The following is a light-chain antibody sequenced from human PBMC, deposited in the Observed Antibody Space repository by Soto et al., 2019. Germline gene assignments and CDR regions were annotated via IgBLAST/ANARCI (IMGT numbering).Light chain of an antibody. CDR3: MQALPTPS. CDR2: LGS. CDR1: QSLLHINGYNY. V-gene: IGKV2-28*01. Sequence: DIVMTQSPLSLPVTPGEPASISCRSSQSLLHINGYNYLDWYLQKPGQSLQLLIYLGSNRATGVPDRFSGSESGTDFTLKISRVEAEDVGVYYCMQALPTPSSGQGTKLEIK. J-gene: IGKJ2*03.